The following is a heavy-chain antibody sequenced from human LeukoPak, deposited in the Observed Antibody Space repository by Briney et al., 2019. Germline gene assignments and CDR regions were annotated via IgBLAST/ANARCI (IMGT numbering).Heavy chain of an antibody. CDR1: GITFSSFW. CDR3: ARTPADWGYFDY. J-gene: IGHJ4*02. V-gene: IGHV3-7*03. CDR2: INQDGGDK. D-gene: IGHD7-27*01. Sequence: PGGSLRLSCAASGITFSSFWRTWVRQAPEKGLEWVANINQDGGDKNDLDSVKGRFTISRDNAKNSLYLQMNSLRAEDTAVYYCARTPADWGYFDYWGQGALVTVSS.